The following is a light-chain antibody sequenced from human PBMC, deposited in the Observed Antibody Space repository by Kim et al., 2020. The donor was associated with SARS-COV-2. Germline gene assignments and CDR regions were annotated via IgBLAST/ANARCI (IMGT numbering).Light chain of an antibody. CDR3: MQARQTPLA. CDR1: QSLLYSDGYNY. J-gene: IGKJ1*01. CDR2: LGS. Sequence: ASLSCRSSQSLLYSDGYNYLDWYLQKPGQSPQVLIYLGSNRAPGVPDRFSGSGSGTDFTLKISRVEAEDVGVYYCMQARQTPLAFGQGTKVDIK. V-gene: IGKV2-28*01.